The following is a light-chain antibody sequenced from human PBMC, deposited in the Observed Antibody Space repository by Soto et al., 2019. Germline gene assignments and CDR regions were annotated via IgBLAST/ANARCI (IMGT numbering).Light chain of an antibody. J-gene: IGLJ1*01. CDR3: ISYTGSSTSYV. Sequence: SVLTQPASVSGSPGQSITISCSGTRSDIGSYNYVAWYQQFPGKTPKILIYGVSNRPSGVSSRFSGSKSGNTASLTISGLQAEDEADYYCISYTGSSTSYVFGSGTKV. CDR1: RSDIGSYNY. CDR2: GVS. V-gene: IGLV2-14*01.